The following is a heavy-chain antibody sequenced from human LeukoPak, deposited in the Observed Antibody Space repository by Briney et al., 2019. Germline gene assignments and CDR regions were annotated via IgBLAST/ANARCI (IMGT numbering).Heavy chain of an antibody. CDR3: ARSESYYYYYMDV. V-gene: IGHV4-31*03. CDR1: GGSISSGGYY. Sequence: SQTLSLTCTVSGGSISSGGYYWSWIRQHPGKGVEWIGYIYYSGSTYYNPSLKSRVTISVDTSKNQFSLKLSSVTAADTAVYYCARSESYYYYYMDVWGKGTTVTVSS. J-gene: IGHJ6*03. CDR2: IYYSGST.